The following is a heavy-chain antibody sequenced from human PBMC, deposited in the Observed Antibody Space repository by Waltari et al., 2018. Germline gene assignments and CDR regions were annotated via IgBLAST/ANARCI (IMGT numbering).Heavy chain of an antibody. V-gene: IGHV4-34*01. CDR1: GGSFSGHY. Sequence: QVQLQQRGAGLLKPSETLSLTCAVYGGSFSGHYWSWIRQPPGKGLEWIGEINHSGSTNYNPSLKSRVTISVDTSKNQFSLKLSSVTAADTAVYYCARGNDVWGLGDWGQGTLITVSS. D-gene: IGHD7-27*01. CDR2: INHSGST. CDR3: ARGNDVWGLGD. J-gene: IGHJ4*02.